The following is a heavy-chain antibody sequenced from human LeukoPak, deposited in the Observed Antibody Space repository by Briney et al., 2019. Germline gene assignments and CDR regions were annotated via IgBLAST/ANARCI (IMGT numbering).Heavy chain of an antibody. CDR1: GYSISSGYY. J-gene: IGHJ4*02. V-gene: IGHV4-38-2*02. CDR3: ARDLWLGELLFDY. D-gene: IGHD3-10*01. CDR2: IYHSGST. Sequence: KSSETLSLTCTASGYSISSGYYWGWIRQPPGKGLEWIGSIYHSGSTYYNPSLKSRVTISVDTSKNQFSLKLSSVTAADTAVYYCARDLWLGELLFDYWGQGTLVTVSS.